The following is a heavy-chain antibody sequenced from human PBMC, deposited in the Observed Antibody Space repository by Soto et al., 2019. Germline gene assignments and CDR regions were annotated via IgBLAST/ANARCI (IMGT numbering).Heavy chain of an antibody. CDR1: GDFVSSGSYY. Sequence: QVQLQESGPGLVKPSETLSLTCTVSGDFVSSGSYYWTWIRQPPGKGLEWIGYVSYSGNTNYNPTLKSRVIMSVDTSENQFSLKLSAVTAADTAVYHCARAVGTTRNGMDVWGQGTTVTVSS. J-gene: IGHJ6*02. D-gene: IGHD1-1*01. CDR3: ARAVGTTRNGMDV. V-gene: IGHV4-61*01. CDR2: VSYSGNT.